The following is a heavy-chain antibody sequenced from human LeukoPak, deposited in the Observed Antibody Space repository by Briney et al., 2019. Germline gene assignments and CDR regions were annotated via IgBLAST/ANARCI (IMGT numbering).Heavy chain of an antibody. J-gene: IGHJ4*02. CDR3: ARVGPGEIEVDY. V-gene: IGHV4-39*07. D-gene: IGHD1-14*01. Sequence: PSETLSLTCTVSGGSISSSNYSWGWIRQPPGKGLEWIGTIYYSGSTYYNPSLKSRVTISVDRSKNQFSLKLSSVTAADTAVYYCARVGPGEIEVDYWGQGTLVTVSS. CDR2: IYYSGST. CDR1: GGSISSSNYS.